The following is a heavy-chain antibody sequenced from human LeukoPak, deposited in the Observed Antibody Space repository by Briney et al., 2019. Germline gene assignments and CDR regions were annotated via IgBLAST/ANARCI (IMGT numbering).Heavy chain of an antibody. CDR2: IYYSGTT. J-gene: IGHJ4*02. Sequence: TSETLSLTCTVSGGSISGYSWSWIRPPPGKGLEWIGYIYYSGTTNYNPSLKSRVTISVDTSNNQFSLRLTSVTAADTAVYYCARYSEPPRYFDYWGQGTLVTVSS. D-gene: IGHD2-15*01. V-gene: IGHV4-59*01. CDR3: ARYSEPPRYFDY. CDR1: GGSISGYS.